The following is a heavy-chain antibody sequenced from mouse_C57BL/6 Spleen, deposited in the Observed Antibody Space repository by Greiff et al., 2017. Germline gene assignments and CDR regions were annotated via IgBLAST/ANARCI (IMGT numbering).Heavy chain of an antibody. Sequence: LEESGPELVKPGASVKISCKASGYAFSSSWMNWVKQRPGKGLEWIGRIYPGDGDTNYNGKFKGKATLTADKSSSTAYMQLSSLTSEDSAVYFCARSYDGYYYFDYWGQGTTLTVSS. CDR2: IYPGDGDT. J-gene: IGHJ2*01. CDR3: ARSYDGYYYFDY. D-gene: IGHD2-3*01. V-gene: IGHV1-82*01. CDR1: GYAFSSSW.